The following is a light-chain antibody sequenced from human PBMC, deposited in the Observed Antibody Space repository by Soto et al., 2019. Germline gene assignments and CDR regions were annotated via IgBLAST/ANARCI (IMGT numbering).Light chain of an antibody. Sequence: VLTQFPVTLTLSPGERATLSCRASQSFRGLLAWYQQKPGQAPRLLIYDAHNRATGIPPRFSGSGSGTDFTLTISSLEPEDSAVYYCQQRHMWPITFGQGRRLEIK. V-gene: IGKV3-11*01. CDR1: QSFRGL. CDR3: QQRHMWPIT. CDR2: DAH. J-gene: IGKJ5*01.